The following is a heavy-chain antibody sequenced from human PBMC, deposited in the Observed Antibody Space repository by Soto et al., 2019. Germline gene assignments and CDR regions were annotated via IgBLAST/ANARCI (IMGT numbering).Heavy chain of an antibody. CDR1: GGSFSGYY. CDR3: ARAVLYYDISTGSLYYYGMDV. CDR2: INHSGST. V-gene: IGHV4-34*01. J-gene: IGHJ6*02. Sequence: TSETLSLTCAVYGGSFSGYYWSWIRQPPGKGLEWIGEINHSGSTNYNPSLKSRVTISVDTSKNQFSLKLSSVTAADTAVYYCARAVLYYDISTGSLYYYGMDVWGQGTTVTVSS. D-gene: IGHD3-9*01.